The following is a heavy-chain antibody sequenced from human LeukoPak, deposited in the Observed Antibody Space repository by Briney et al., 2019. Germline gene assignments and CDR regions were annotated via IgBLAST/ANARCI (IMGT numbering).Heavy chain of an antibody. CDR2: IRSSGTTI. J-gene: IGHJ5*02. CDR3: ARGSCTGAFCYLSERHWFDP. Sequence: PGGSLRLSCAASGFMFSGYSMNWVRQAPGKGLEWVSYIRSSGTTIFYADSVKGRFTISRDNAKNSLYLQMNSPRAEDTAIYYCARGSCTGAFCYLSERHWFDPWGQGTLVTVSS. CDR1: GFMFSGYS. V-gene: IGHV3-48*04. D-gene: IGHD2-8*02.